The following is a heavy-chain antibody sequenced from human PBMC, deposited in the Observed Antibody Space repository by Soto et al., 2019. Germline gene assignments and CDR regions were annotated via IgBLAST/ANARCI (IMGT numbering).Heavy chain of an antibody. Sequence: SETLSLTCAVYGGSFSGYYWSWIRQPPGKGLEWIGEINHSGSTNYNPSLKSRVTISVDTSKNQFSLKLSSVTAADTAVYYCARGGDIVVVPAGADYYYMDVWGKGTTVTVSS. J-gene: IGHJ6*03. CDR2: INHSGST. CDR1: GGSFSGYY. CDR3: ARGGDIVVVPAGADYYYMDV. D-gene: IGHD2-2*01. V-gene: IGHV4-34*01.